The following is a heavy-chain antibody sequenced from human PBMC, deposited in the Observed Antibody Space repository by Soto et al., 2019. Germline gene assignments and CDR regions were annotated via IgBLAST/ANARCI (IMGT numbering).Heavy chain of an antibody. D-gene: IGHD4-17*01. CDR2: IYYSGST. Sequence: QVQLQESGPGLVKPSETLSLTCTVSGGSISSYYWSWIRQPPGKGLEWIGYIYYSGSTNYNPSLKSRVTISLDTSKTQSSLRLSSVTAADPAVYYCARLPWAGYGGIFDPWGQGTLGTVSS. CDR1: GGSISSYY. J-gene: IGHJ5*02. CDR3: ARLPWAGYGGIFDP. V-gene: IGHV4-59*01.